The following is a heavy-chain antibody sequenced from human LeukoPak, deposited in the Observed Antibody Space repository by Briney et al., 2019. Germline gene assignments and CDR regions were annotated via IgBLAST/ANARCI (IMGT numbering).Heavy chain of an antibody. CDR1: GFIFSGYG. CDR2: IRYDGSNK. D-gene: IGHD1-26*01. CDR3: ARDVIVGAPGADY. J-gene: IGHJ4*02. Sequence: TGGSLRLSCAASGFIFSGYGMHWVRQPPGKGLEWVAFIRYDGSNKYYADSVKGRFTISRDNSKNTLYLQMNSLRLEDTAMYYCARDVIVGAPGADYWAREPWSPSPQ. V-gene: IGHV3-30*02.